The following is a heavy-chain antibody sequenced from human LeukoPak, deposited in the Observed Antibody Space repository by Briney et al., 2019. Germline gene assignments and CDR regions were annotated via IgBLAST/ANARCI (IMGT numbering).Heavy chain of an antibody. Sequence: PSETLSLTCRVSDGSIRSDSFYWGWIRQSPGKGLEWIGSIYYSGSTYYNPSLKSRVTISVDASKNQFSLKVTSVTAADTAVYYCARTSYYGSGSYDYWGQGTLVTVSS. D-gene: IGHD3-10*01. V-gene: IGHV4-39*01. CDR1: DGSIRSDSFY. CDR2: IYYSGST. J-gene: IGHJ4*02. CDR3: ARTSYYGSGSYDY.